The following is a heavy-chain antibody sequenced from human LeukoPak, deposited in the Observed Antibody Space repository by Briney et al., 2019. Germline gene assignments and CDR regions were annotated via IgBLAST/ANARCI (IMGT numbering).Heavy chain of an antibody. D-gene: IGHD5-12*01. CDR2: ISYDGSNK. CDR1: GFTFSSYG. CDR3: AKDGTLYRYGGYGISNSLLDY. V-gene: IGHV3-30*18. J-gene: IGHJ4*02. Sequence: GRSLRLSCAASGFTFSSYGMHWVRQAPGKGLEWVAVISYDGSNKYYADSVKGRFTISRDNSKNTLYLQMNSLRAEDTAVYYCAKDGTLYRYGGYGISNSLLDYWGQGTLVTVSS.